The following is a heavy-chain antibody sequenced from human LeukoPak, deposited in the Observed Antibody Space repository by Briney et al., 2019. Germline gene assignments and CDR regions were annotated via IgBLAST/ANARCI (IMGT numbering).Heavy chain of an antibody. CDR2: IYYSGST. CDR3: ARGPDYNYYYYYMDV. CDR1: GGSISSSSYF. D-gene: IGHD4-11*01. V-gene: IGHV4-39*07. J-gene: IGHJ6*03. Sequence: SETLSLTCTVSGGSISSSSYFWGWIRQPPGKGLEWIGSIYYSGSTSYNPSLKSRVTISVDTSKNQFSLKLSSVTAADTAVYYYARGPDYNYYYYYMDVWGKGTTVTVSS.